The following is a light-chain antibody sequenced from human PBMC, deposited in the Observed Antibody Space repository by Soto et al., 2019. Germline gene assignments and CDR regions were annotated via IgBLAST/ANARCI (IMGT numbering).Light chain of an antibody. CDR1: SGHSSYI. J-gene: IGLJ3*02. CDR3: ETWDSNIHWV. V-gene: IGLV4-60*02. Sequence: QLVLTQSSSASASLGSSVKLTCTLSSGHSSYIIAWHQQQPGKAPRYLMKLEGSGSYNKGSGVPDRFSGSSSGADRYLTISHLQFEDAADYYCETWDSNIHWVFGGGTKVTVL. CDR2: LEGSGSY.